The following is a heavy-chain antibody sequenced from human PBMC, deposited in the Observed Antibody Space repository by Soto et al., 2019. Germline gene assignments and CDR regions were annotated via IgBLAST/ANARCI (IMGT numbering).Heavy chain of an antibody. V-gene: IGHV1-69*01. J-gene: IGHJ4*02. D-gene: IGHD3-10*01. CDR2: ISPKFGAA. CDR3: EREDLVHTPDFVY. Sequence: QGQLVQSGAEMKKPQSSVTVSCQSSGGTFNTYAMHWVRQAPVQGPEWVGDISPKFGAANYARKFQTRVTIPAAEYTGTSYKQLGSLTSEDTALYFCEREDLVHTPDFVYWGQGTLVPVSS. CDR1: GGTFNTYA.